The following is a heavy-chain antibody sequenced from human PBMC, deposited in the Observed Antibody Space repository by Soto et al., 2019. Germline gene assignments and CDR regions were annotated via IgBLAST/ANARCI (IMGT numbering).Heavy chain of an antibody. CDR1: GFTFSSYD. Sequence: GSLRLSCAASGFTFSSYDMHWVRQATGKGLEWVSAIGTAGDTYYPGSVKGRFTISRENAKNFLYLQMNSLRAGDTAVYYCARGSGYDYPYYYYYMDVWGKGTTVTVSS. CDR2: IGTAGDT. J-gene: IGHJ6*03. V-gene: IGHV3-13*01. CDR3: ARGSGYDYPYYYYYMDV. D-gene: IGHD5-12*01.